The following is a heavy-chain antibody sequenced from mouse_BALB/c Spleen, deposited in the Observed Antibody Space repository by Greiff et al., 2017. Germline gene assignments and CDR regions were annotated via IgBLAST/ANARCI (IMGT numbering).Heavy chain of an antibody. CDR2: IWAGGST. CDR1: GFSLTSYG. J-gene: IGHJ3*01. CDR3: ARGSTMIAWFAY. D-gene: IGHD2-4*01. Sequence: VKLVESGPGLVAPSQSLSITCTVSGFSLTSYGVHWVRQPPGKGLEWLGVIWAGGSTNYNSALMSRLSISKDNSKSQVFLKMNSLQTDDTAMYYCARGSTMIAWFAYWGQGTLVTVSA. V-gene: IGHV2-9*02.